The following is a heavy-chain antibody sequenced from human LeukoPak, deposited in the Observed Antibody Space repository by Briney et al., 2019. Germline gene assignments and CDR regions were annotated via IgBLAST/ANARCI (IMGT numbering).Heavy chain of an antibody. CDR3: AKDYRWGFDY. CDR1: GFTFSTYN. D-gene: IGHD7-27*01. Sequence: GGSLRLSCVASGFTFSTYNMYWVRQAPSKGLEWVAFIRTQASKTYYEDSVKGRFTISRDNSKSTLYLQMNSLRVEDTALYYCAKDYRWGFDYWGQGSLVTVSS. CDR2: IRTQASKT. V-gene: IGHV3-30*02. J-gene: IGHJ4*02.